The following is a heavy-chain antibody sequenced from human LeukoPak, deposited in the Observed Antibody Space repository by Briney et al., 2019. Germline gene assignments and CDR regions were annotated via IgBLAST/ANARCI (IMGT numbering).Heavy chain of an antibody. D-gene: IGHD6-13*01. CDR2: IGGSGSYT. CDR3: ARDWYDY. J-gene: IGHJ4*02. V-gene: IGHV3-23*01. CDR1: GFTFSTYA. Sequence: GGSLRLSCAASGFTFSTYAMIWVRQAPGKRLEWGSVIGGSGSYTYYADSVKGRFTISRDNSKDTLYLQMNSLRPEDTAVYYCARDWYDYWGQGTLVTVSS.